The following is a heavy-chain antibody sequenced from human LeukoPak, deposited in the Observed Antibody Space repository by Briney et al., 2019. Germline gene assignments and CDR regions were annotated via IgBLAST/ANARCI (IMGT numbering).Heavy chain of an antibody. V-gene: IGHV1-8*01. J-gene: IGHJ6*02. CDR2: RNPNSGNT. Sequence: ASVKVSCKASGYTFTSYDINWVRQATGQGLEWMGWRNPNSGNTGYAQKFQGRVTMTRNTSISTAYMELSSLRSEDTAVYYCARPGGVPAASDYGMDVWGQGTTVTVSS. CDR3: ARPGGVPAASDYGMDV. CDR1: GYTFTSYD. D-gene: IGHD2-2*01.